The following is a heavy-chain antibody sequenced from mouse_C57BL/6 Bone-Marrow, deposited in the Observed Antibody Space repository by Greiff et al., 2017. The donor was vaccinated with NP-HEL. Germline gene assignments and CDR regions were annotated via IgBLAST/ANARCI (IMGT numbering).Heavy chain of an antibody. V-gene: IGHV1-55*01. J-gene: IGHJ2*01. D-gene: IGHD1-1*01. CDR3: ARPYYYYGSSPYYFDY. CDR2: LYPGSGST. Sequence: VQLQQPGAELVKPGASVKMSCKASGYTFTSYWITWVKQRPGQGLEWIGDLYPGSGSTNYTEKCKSKATLTVATSSSTAYMQLSSLTSEDSAVYYCARPYYYYGSSPYYFDYWGQGTTLTVSS. CDR1: GYTFTSYW.